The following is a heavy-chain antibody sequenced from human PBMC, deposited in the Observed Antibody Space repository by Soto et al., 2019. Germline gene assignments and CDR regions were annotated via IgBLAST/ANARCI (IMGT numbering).Heavy chain of an antibody. Sequence: ASVQVSSKASECTFTSYDINWVRHATGQGLEWMGWMNPNSGNTDYAQKFQGRVTMTRNTSISTAYMELSSLRSEDTAVYYCARPGYRGNDWDRAHFDYWGQGTLVTVSS. J-gene: IGHJ4*02. CDR2: MNPNSGNT. CDR3: ARPGYRGNDWDRAHFDY. D-gene: IGHD5-12*01. V-gene: IGHV1-8*01. CDR1: ECTFTSYD.